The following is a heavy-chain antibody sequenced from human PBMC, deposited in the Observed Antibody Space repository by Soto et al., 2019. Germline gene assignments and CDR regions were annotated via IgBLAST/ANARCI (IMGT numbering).Heavy chain of an antibody. Sequence: SVKVSCKASGFTFTDSAVQWVRQARGQRLEWIGRIDVDSGNTKYAQRFEERVTITWDMSTITAFMELSSLRSEDTAVYYCATVNDTSAFDFWGLGTLVTVSS. D-gene: IGHD3-22*01. J-gene: IGHJ4*02. CDR1: GFTFTDSA. CDR2: IDVDSGNT. CDR3: ATVNDTSAFDF. V-gene: IGHV1-58*01.